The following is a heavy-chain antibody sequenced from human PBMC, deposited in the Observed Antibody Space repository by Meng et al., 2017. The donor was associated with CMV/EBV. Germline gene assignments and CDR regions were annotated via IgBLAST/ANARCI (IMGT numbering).Heavy chain of an antibody. D-gene: IGHD3-10*01. CDR3: AKGTGLSGDYYYGMDV. CDR2: LRWNSGSI. CDR1: GFTFDDYA. Sequence: SLKISCAASGFTFDDYAIHWVRPAPGKGLEWVSGLRWNSGSIGYADSVKGRFTISRDNAKNSLYLQMNSLRAEDTALYYCAKGTGLSGDYYYGMDVWGQGTTVTVSS. J-gene: IGHJ6*02. V-gene: IGHV3-9*01.